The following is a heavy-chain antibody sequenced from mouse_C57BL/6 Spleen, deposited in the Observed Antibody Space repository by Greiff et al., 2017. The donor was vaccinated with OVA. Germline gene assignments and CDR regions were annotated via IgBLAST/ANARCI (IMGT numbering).Heavy chain of an antibody. CDR1: GYTFTSYW. J-gene: IGHJ3*01. CDR3: ARLAGTKAWFAY. D-gene: IGHD4-1*01. Sequence: QVQLQQSGAELVKPGASVKLSCKASGYTFTSYWMHWVKQRPGQGLEWIGMIHPNSGSTNYNEKFKSKATLTVDKSSSTAYMQLSSLTSEDSAVYYCARLAGTKAWFAYWGQGTLVTVSA. CDR2: IHPNSGST. V-gene: IGHV1-64*01.